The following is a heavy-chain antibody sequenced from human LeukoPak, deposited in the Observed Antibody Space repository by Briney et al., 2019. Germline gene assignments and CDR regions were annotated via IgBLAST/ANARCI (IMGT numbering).Heavy chain of an antibody. CDR1: GFTFSSYA. D-gene: IGHD3-22*01. J-gene: IGHJ4*02. CDR3: AKDAEAYYDTIGYFDY. CDR2: ISGSGGST. V-gene: IGHV3-23*01. Sequence: TGGSLRLSCAASGFTFSSYAMSWVRRAPGKGLEWVSAISGSGGSTYYADSVKGRFTISRDNSKNTLYLQMNSLRAEDTAVYYCAKDAEAYYDTIGYFDYWGQGTLVTVSS.